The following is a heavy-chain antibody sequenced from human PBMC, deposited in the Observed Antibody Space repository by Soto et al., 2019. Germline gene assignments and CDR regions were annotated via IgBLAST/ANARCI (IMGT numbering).Heavy chain of an antibody. CDR3: ARRYGSGFDY. V-gene: IGHV4-59*08. CDR2: IYYSGST. D-gene: IGHD3-10*01. CDR1: GGSISSYY. Sequence: PSETLSLTCTVSGGSISSYYWSWIRQPPGKRLEWIGYIYYSGSTNYNPSLKSRVTISVDTSKNQFSLRLSSVTAADTAVYYCARRYGSGFDYWGQGTLVTVSS. J-gene: IGHJ4*02.